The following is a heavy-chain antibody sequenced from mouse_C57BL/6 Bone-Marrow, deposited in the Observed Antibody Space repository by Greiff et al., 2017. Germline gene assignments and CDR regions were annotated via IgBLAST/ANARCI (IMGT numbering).Heavy chain of an antibody. D-gene: IGHD2-5*01. CDR1: GYTFTSYW. Sequence: VQLQQPGAELVKPGASVKMSCKASGYTFTSYWITWVKQRPGQGLEWIGDIYPGSGSTNYNEKFKSKATLTVDTSSSTAYMQLSSLNAEDSAVYYCARPYYSNYWYFDVWGTGTTVTVSS. CDR2: IYPGSGST. J-gene: IGHJ1*03. V-gene: IGHV1-55*01. CDR3: ARPYYSNYWYFDV.